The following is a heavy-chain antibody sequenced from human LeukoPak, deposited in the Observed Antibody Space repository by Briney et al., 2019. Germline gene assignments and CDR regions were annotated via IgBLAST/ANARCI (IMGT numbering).Heavy chain of an antibody. CDR3: AKGRGGSPDYDFDV. J-gene: IGHJ3*01. V-gene: IGHV3-23*01. D-gene: IGHD2-15*01. CDR1: GFTFGSYA. CDR2: ISGSGGST. Sequence: GGSLRLSCAASGFTFGSYAMTWVRQAPGKGLEWVSGISGSGGSTYHADSVKGRFTISRDNSQNTLYLQMNSLRVEDTAMYYCAKGRGGSPDYDFDVWGQGTMVTDSS.